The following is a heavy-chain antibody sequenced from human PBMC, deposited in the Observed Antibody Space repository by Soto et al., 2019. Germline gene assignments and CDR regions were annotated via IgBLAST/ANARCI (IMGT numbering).Heavy chain of an antibody. CDR3: ARASAAAGDYYYYCGMDV. CDR1: GFTFSSYA. D-gene: IGHD6-13*01. J-gene: IGHJ6*02. V-gene: IGHV3-30-3*01. Sequence: GGSLRLSCAASGFTFSSYAMHWVRQAPGKGLEWVAVISYDGSNKYYADSVKGRFTISRDNSKNTLYLQMNSLRAEDTAVYYCARASAAAGDYYYYCGMDVWGQGTTVTVSS. CDR2: ISYDGSNK.